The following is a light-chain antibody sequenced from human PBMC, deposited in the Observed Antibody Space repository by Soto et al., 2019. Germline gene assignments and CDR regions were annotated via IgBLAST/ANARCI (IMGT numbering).Light chain of an antibody. V-gene: IGLV2-23*02. Sequence: QSELTQPASVSGSPGQSITISCTGTNSDLGTYNLVSWYQQHPGKAPKTIIYEVTKRPSGVSKRFSGSKSGNTASLTISGLQAEDEADYYCCSYVGSNIFYVLGTGTKVTVL. J-gene: IGLJ1*01. CDR2: EVT. CDR3: CSYVGSNIFYV. CDR1: NSDLGTYNL.